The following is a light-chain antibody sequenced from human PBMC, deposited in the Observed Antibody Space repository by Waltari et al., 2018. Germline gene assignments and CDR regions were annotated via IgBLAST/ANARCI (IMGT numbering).Light chain of an antibody. V-gene: IGKV3-15*01. CDR2: GAS. Sequence: EIVMTQSPATVSVSPGERATLSCRASQSVSSNLAWYQQKPGQAPRLLIYGASTRATGIPARFSGSGSGTDFTLTINSLQSEDFAVYYCLHYNNWPHWTFGQGTKVEIK. CDR3: LHYNNWPHWT. CDR1: QSVSSN. J-gene: IGKJ1*01.